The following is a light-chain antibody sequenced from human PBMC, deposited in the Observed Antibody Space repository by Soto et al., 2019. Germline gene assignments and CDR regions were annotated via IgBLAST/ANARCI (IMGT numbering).Light chain of an antibody. Sequence: QSALTQPASVSGSPGQSITISCTGTNSDVGAHDLVSWYQHHPGKAPRLMIYGVSNRPSGVSNRFSGSKSGNTASLTISGLQAEDEADYYCSSYTTRTTVEFGGGTKLTVL. J-gene: IGLJ2*01. CDR3: SSYTTRTTVE. CDR1: NSDVGAHDL. CDR2: GVS. V-gene: IGLV2-14*01.